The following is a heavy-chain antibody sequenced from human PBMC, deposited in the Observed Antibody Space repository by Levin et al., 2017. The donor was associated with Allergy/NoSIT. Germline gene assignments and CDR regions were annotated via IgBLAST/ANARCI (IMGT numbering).Heavy chain of an antibody. CDR3: ASHSSMIRGFGNYGLDV. Sequence: GESLKISCAASGLTLATYTMHWVRQAPGKGLEWVTLISFDGSNEYYADFVKGRFTISRDTSKNMLYLEMNTLKTEDTAVYYCASHSSMIRGFGNYGLDVWGQGTTVTVSS. CDR2: ISFDGSNE. D-gene: IGHD3-10*01. CDR1: GLTLATYT. J-gene: IGHJ6*02. V-gene: IGHV3-30-3*01.